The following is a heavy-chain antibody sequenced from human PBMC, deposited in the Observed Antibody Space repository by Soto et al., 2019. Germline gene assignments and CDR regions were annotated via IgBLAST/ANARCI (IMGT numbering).Heavy chain of an antibody. CDR1: AFSFTNYA. V-gene: IGHV3-30*18. J-gene: IGHJ4*02. Sequence: GGSLRLSCAASAFSFTNYAMHWVRQAPGKGLEWVAFISYDGLHKYYVDSVKGRFTISRDNSKNTLFLQMDSLRAEDTALYYCAKAPYRLSPEGPIDSWGQGTLVTVSS. CDR3: AKAPYRLSPEGPIDS. CDR2: ISYDGLHK. D-gene: IGHD3-16*01.